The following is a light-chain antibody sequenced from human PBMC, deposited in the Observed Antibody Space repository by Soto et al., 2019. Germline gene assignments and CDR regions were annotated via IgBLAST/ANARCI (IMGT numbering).Light chain of an antibody. CDR2: RAS. CDR1: QSVSSSF. J-gene: IGKJ4*01. V-gene: IGKV3-20*01. CDR3: QQYESSPLT. Sequence: EIVLTQSPDTLSLSPWERATLSCRASQSVSSSFLAWYQQKPGQAPRLLIYRASSRATGIPDRFTGSGSGTDFTLTISRLEPEDFAVYYCQQYESSPLTFGGGTKVEIK.